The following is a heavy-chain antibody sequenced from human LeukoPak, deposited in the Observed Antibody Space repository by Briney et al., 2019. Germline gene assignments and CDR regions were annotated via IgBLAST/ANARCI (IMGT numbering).Heavy chain of an antibody. CDR1: RYTFTSYY. D-gene: IGHD3-3*01. J-gene: IGHJ4*02. Sequence: GASVKVSCKASRYTFTSYYMHWVRQAPGQGLEWMGIINPSGGSTSYAQKFQGRVTMTRDMSTSTVYMELSSLRSEDTAVYYCARDSGQLHPNTITIFGVVIRYWGQGTLVTVSS. CDR3: ARDSGQLHPNTITIFGVVIRY. CDR2: INPSGGST. V-gene: IGHV1-46*01.